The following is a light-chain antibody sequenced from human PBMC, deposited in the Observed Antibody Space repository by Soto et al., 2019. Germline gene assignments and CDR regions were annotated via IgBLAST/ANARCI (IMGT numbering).Light chain of an antibody. J-gene: IGKJ3*01. CDR1: QSVSSSY. Sequence: EVGWTRCPWTLALSPGERATLSCRASQSVSSSYLAWYQQKPGQAPRLLIYGASSRATGIPDRFSGSGSGTDFTLTISRLEPEDFAVYYCQQYGSSPQTFGPGTKVDIK. V-gene: IGKV3-20*01. CDR2: GAS. CDR3: QQYGSSPQT.